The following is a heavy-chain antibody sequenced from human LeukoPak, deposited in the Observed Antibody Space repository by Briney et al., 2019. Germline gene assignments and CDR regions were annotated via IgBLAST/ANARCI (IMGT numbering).Heavy chain of an antibody. D-gene: IGHD2-2*01. CDR1: GFTFSSYW. V-gene: IGHV3-74*01. CDR2: INSDGSST. J-gene: IGHJ4*02. CDR3: ARGCSSTSCHVRSDY. Sequence: GGSLRLSCAASGFTFSSYWMHWVRQAPGKGLVWVSRINSDGSSTSYADSVRGRFTISRDNAKNTLYLQMSSLRAEDTAVYYCARGCSSTSCHVRSDYWGQGTLVTVSS.